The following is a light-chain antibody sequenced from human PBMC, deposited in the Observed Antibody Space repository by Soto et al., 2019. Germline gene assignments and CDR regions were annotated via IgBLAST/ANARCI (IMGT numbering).Light chain of an antibody. CDR2: ESS. CDR1: SSDVGSYNL. Sequence: QSALTQPASVSGSPGQSITISCTGTSSDVGSYNLVSWYQQHPGKAPKLMIYESSKRPSGVSNRVSGSKAGNTASLPISGLQAEDEADYYCYSYAGSSTSYVVFGGGTKLTVL. V-gene: IGLV2-23*01. CDR3: YSYAGSSTSYVV. J-gene: IGLJ2*01.